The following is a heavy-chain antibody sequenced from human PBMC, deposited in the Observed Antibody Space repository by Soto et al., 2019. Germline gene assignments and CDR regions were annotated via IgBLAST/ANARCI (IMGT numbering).Heavy chain of an antibody. D-gene: IGHD5-12*01. Sequence: PSETLSLTCTVSGDSISSGVYYWSWIRQPPGKGLEWIGYIYFNGATYFNPSLKSRVTMSVDTSKNQFSLKVSSVTAADTAVYYCARYNGYKDSRTFGSWGPGTLVTVSS. CDR3: ARYNGYKDSRTFGS. V-gene: IGHV4-30-4*01. J-gene: IGHJ5*02. CDR1: GDSISSGVYY. CDR2: IYFNGAT.